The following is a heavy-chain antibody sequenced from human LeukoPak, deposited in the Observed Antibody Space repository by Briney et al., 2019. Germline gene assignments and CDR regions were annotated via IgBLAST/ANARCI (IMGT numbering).Heavy chain of an antibody. V-gene: IGHV1-2*02. CDR3: ARGNKMVRGVTILLEAPQWYNWFDP. Sequence: ASVKVSCKASGYTFTGYYMHWVRQAPGQGLEWMGWINPNSGGTNYAQKFQGRVTMTRDTSISTAYMELSRLRSDDTAVYYCARGNKMVRGVTILLEAPQWYNWFDPWGQGTLVTVSS. J-gene: IGHJ5*02. D-gene: IGHD3-10*01. CDR2: INPNSGGT. CDR1: GYTFTGYY.